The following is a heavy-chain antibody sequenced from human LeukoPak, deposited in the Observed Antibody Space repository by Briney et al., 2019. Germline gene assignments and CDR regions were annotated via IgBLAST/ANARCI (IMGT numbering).Heavy chain of an antibody. CDR1: GFTFSSYW. J-gene: IGHJ4*02. Sequence: AGGSLRLSCAVSGFTFSSYWMSWVRQAPGKGLEWVANIKQDGSERYYVDSVKGRFTISRDNAKNSLYLQMNSLRAEDTAVYYCARDPYYYDSSGYLPWGQGTLVTVSS. D-gene: IGHD3-22*01. CDR3: ARDPYYYDSSGYLP. CDR2: IKQDGSER. V-gene: IGHV3-7*03.